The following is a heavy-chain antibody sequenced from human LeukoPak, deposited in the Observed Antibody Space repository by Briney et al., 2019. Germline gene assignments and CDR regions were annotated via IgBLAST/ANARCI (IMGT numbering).Heavy chain of an antibody. V-gene: IGHV3-23*01. CDR1: GFTFSSYA. CDR3: AKHGDYDFRVDY. D-gene: IGHD4-17*01. CDR2: ISGSGGGT. Sequence: PGGSLRLSCAASGFTFSSYAMSWVRQAPGKGLEWVSAISGSGGGTYYADSVKGRFTISRDNSKNTLYLQMNSLRAEDTAVYYCAKHGDYDFRVDYWGQGTLVTVSS. J-gene: IGHJ4*02.